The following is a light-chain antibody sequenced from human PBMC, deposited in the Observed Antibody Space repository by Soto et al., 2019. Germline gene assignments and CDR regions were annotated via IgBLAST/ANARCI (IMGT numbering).Light chain of an antibody. CDR3: QHYGSSPPLT. Sequence: EFVLTQSPGTLSLSPGERATLSCRASQSVSSTFLAWYQQKPGQPPRLLIYGASTRGTGIPDRFSGSGSGTDFALTISRLEPEDFAVYYWQHYGSSPPLTFGGGNKVEIK. CDR2: GAS. CDR1: QSVSSTF. J-gene: IGKJ4*01. V-gene: IGKV3-20*01.